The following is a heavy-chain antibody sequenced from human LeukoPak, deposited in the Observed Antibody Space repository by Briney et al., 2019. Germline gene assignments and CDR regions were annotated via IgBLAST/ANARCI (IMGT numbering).Heavy chain of an antibody. Sequence: VASVKVSCKASGYTFTSYGISWVRQAPGQGLEWMGWISAYNGNTNYAQKRQGRVTMTTDTSTSTAYMELRSLRSGDTAVYYCARAPPASPYSSGWYGDLWGQGTLVTVSS. CDR2: ISAYNGNT. V-gene: IGHV1-18*01. CDR3: ARAPPASPYSSGWYGDL. D-gene: IGHD6-19*01. CDR1: GYTFTSYG. J-gene: IGHJ4*02.